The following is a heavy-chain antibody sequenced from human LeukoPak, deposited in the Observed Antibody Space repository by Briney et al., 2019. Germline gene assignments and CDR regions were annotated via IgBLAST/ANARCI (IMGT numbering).Heavy chain of an antibody. CDR2: ISGSGGST. Sequence: PGGSLRLSCAASGFTFSSYAMSWVRQAPGEGLEWVSVISGSGGSTYYADSVKGRFTISRDNAKNSLYLQMNSLRAEDTAIYYCARVAPPDYYYYMDVRGKGTTVTVSS. J-gene: IGHJ6*03. CDR3: ARVAPPDYYYYMDV. V-gene: IGHV3-23*01. CDR1: GFTFSSYA.